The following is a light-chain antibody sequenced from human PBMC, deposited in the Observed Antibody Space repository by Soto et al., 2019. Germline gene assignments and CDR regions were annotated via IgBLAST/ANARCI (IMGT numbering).Light chain of an antibody. V-gene: IGKV3D-20*02. J-gene: IGKJ5*01. Sequence: DIVLTQSPDTLSLSPGNRATLSCRASQSLTNSYIAWYQKIPGQAPRLISYGVSSRAAGIPDRFSGIGSGTDFTLTISSLEPEDLAVYYCQQRNIWPPITFGQGTRLEI. CDR3: QQRNIWPPIT. CDR2: GVS. CDR1: QSLTNSY.